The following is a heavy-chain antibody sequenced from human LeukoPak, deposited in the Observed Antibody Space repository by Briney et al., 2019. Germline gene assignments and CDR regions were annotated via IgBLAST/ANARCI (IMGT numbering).Heavy chain of an antibody. V-gene: IGHV1-69*06. CDR1: GGTFSSYA. Sequence: GASVKVSCKASGGTFSSYAISWVRQAPGQGLEWMGGIIPIFGTANYAQKFQGRVTITADKSTSTAYMELRSLRSDDTAVYYCARFLASRGPYYYYMDVWGKGTTVTVSS. CDR3: ARFLASRGPYYYYMDV. CDR2: IIPIFGTA. D-gene: IGHD5-12*01. J-gene: IGHJ6*03.